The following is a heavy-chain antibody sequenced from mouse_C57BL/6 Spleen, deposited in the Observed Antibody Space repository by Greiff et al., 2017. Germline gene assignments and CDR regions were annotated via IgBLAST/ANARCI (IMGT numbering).Heavy chain of an antibody. CDR1: GYAFSSSW. CDR3: AVGYCYGSSYVVYAMDY. V-gene: IGHV1-82*01. Sequence: QVQLQQSGPELVKPGASVKISCKASGYAFSSSWMNWVKQRPGKGLEWIGRIYPGDGDTNYNGKFKGKATLTADKSSSTAYMQLSSLTSEGSAVYFCAVGYCYGSSYVVYAMDYWGQGTSVTVSS. CDR2: IYPGDGDT. J-gene: IGHJ4*01. D-gene: IGHD1-1*01.